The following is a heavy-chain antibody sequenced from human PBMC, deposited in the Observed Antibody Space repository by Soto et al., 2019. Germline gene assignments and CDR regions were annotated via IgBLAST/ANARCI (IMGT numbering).Heavy chain of an antibody. J-gene: IGHJ6*02. V-gene: IGHV3-30*18. CDR2: ISYDGSNK. CDR1: GITFSAYG. Sequence: GGSLRLSCAASGITFSAYGIHWVRQAPGKGLEWVAFISYDGSNKYHADSVKGRFTISRDNSNNTLYLQMNSLRAEDTAVYYCAKDLYYYDSSGQVYYGMDVWGQGTTVTVS. CDR3: AKDLYYYDSSGQVYYGMDV. D-gene: IGHD3-22*01.